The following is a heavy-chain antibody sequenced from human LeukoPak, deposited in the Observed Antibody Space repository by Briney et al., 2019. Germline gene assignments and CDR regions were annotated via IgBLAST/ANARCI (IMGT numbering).Heavy chain of an antibody. J-gene: IGHJ4*02. CDR2: ISSSSSYI. V-gene: IGHV3-21*01. Sequence: GGSLRLSCAASGFTFSSYSMDWVRQAPGKGLEWVSSISSSSSYIYYADSVKGRFTISRDNAKNSLYLQMNSLRAEDTAVYYCARDSIGYSYGTGYWGQGTLVTVSS. D-gene: IGHD5-18*01. CDR1: GFTFSSYS. CDR3: ARDSIGYSYGTGY.